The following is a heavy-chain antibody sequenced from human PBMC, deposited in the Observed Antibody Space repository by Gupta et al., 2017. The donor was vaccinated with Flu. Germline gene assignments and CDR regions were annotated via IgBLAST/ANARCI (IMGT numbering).Heavy chain of an antibody. CDR2: LSWHGRDI. CDR3: VKDRHDFGESYHHYLDS. CDR1: A. J-gene: IGHJ4*02. V-gene: IGHV3-9*01. Sequence: AMHWVRQAPGKGLEWVSGLSWHGRDIGYEDSGKGRFTISRDNVKGSLALQMNSLRHDENALYYCVKDRHDFGESYHHYLDSWGQGTPVTVAS. D-gene: IGHD4-17*01.